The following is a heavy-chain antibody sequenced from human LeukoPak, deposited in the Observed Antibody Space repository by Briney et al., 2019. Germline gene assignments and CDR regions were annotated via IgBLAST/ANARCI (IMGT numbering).Heavy chain of an antibody. Sequence: TGGSLRLSCAASGFTFSSYEMNWVRQAPGKGLEWVSYISSSGSTIYYADSVRGRFTISRDNAKNSLYLQMNSLRAEDTAVYYCARVGDVCAPLLDAFDIWGQGTMVTVSS. CDR1: GFTFSSYE. D-gene: IGHD3-10*01. CDR3: ARVGDVCAPLLDAFDI. CDR2: ISSSGSTI. V-gene: IGHV3-48*03. J-gene: IGHJ3*02.